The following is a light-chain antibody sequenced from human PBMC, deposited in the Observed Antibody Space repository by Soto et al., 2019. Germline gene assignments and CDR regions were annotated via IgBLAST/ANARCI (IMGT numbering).Light chain of an antibody. V-gene: IGKV1-5*03. Sequence: DIQMTQSPSTLSASVGDGVTITCRASQSIGSWLAWYQQKPGKAPKLLIYKATNLQSGVPSRFSGSGSGTDFSLNISSLQPVDSATYFCQQYNDFQYTFGPGTKLEI. CDR1: QSIGSW. CDR2: KAT. J-gene: IGKJ2*01. CDR3: QQYNDFQYT.